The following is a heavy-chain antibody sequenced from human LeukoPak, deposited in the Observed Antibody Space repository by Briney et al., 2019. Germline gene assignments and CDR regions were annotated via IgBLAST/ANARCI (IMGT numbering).Heavy chain of an antibody. D-gene: IGHD4-17*01. J-gene: IGHJ6*04. CDR1: GFTFSSYA. CDR2: ISGSGGST. Sequence: PGGSLRLSCAASGFTFSSYAMSWVRQAPGKGLEWVSAISGSGGSTYYADSVKGRFTISRDNSKNTLYLQMNSLRAEDTAVYYCAKNPNTVTTRRDQTYSGMAVGAKGTTVPAPS. V-gene: IGHV3-23*01. CDR3: AKNPNTVTTRRDQTYSGMAV.